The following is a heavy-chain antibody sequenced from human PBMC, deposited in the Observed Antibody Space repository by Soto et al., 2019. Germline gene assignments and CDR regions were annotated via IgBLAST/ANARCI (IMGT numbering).Heavy chain of an antibody. V-gene: IGHV1-69*01. Sequence: QVQLVQSGAEVKKTGSSVKVSCKASGGTFSSYAISWVRQAHGQGLEWMGGIIPIFGTANYAQKFQGRVTITEDESTSPAYMELSSLRSEDRAVYYCERGRATTTTSRRHCYYDMDVWGQGTTVTVSS. CDR3: ERGRATTTTSRRHCYYDMDV. D-gene: IGHD4-4*01. CDR2: IIPIFGTA. J-gene: IGHJ6*02. CDR1: GGTFSSYA.